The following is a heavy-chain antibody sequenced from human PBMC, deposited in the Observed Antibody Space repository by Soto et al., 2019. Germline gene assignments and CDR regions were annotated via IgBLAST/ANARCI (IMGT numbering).Heavy chain of an antibody. CDR2: IYYSGST. V-gene: IGHV4-30-4*01. CDR3: AGLASSSWYQAFHI. D-gene: IGHD6-13*01. J-gene: IGHJ3*02. Sequence: SETLSLTCTVSGGSISSGDYYWSWIRQPPGKGLEWIGYIYYSGSTYYNPSLKSRVTISVDTSKNQFSLKLSSVTAADTAVYYCAGLASSSWYQAFHIWGQGTMVTVSS. CDR1: GGSISSGDYY.